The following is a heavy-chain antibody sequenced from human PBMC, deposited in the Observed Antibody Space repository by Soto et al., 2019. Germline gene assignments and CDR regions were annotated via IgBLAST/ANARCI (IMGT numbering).Heavy chain of an antibody. Sequence: SGNLAPTPTVSSGSLSTFFWGWIREPPGKGLEWIGYIYYTGSTNYNPSLKTRVAISMDTSKNQFSLNLSSVTAADTAVYYCARDNYDFWSGYDYWGQGTLVTVSS. V-gene: IGHV4-59*01. J-gene: IGHJ4*02. D-gene: IGHD3-3*01. CDR1: SGSLSTFF. CDR2: IYYTGST. CDR3: ARDNYDFWSGYDY.